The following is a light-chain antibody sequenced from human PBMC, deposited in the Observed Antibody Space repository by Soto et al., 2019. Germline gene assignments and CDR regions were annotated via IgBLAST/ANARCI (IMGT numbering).Light chain of an antibody. CDR1: SSDIGDSNY. J-gene: IGLJ1*01. CDR3: TTYQPPRALYV. Sequence: QSVLTQPASVSGSPGQSITISCTGTSSDIGDSNYVSWYQQHPGKAPKLMIYDVTSRPSGVSNRFSGSKSGNTASLTISGLQAGEGVDYYSTTYQPPRALYVLGPGTKVT. V-gene: IGLV2-14*03. CDR2: DVT.